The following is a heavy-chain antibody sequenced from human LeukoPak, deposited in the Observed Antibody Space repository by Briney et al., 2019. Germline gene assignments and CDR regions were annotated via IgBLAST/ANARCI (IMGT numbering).Heavy chain of an antibody. CDR1: GYTFTGYY. CDR3: ARGDGDYVGNDY. CDR2: INPNTGGT. V-gene: IGHV1-2*02. J-gene: IGHJ4*01. Sequence: ASVKVSCKASGYTFTGYYMHWVRQAPGQGFEWMGWINPNTGGTHYAQSFQGRVTMTRDTSISTAYMAFSRLKSDDTAVYFCARGDGDYVGNDYWGHGTLVTVSS. D-gene: IGHD4-17*01.